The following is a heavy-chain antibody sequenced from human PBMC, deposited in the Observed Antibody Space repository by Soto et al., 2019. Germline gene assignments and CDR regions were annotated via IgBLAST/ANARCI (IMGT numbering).Heavy chain of an antibody. CDR1: GFTFSSYA. CDR3: ARTGALDIAVAGPIFAY. D-gene: IGHD6-19*01. V-gene: IGHV3-23*01. J-gene: IGHJ4*02. CDR2: ISGSGGSR. Sequence: EVQRLESGGGLVQPGGSLRLSCAASGFTFSSYAMSWVRQAPGKGLEWVSAISGSGGSRYYADSVKGRFTISRDNSKNTRYLQMNRVRAEDTAVYYCARTGALDIAVAGPIFAYWGQGTLVTVSS.